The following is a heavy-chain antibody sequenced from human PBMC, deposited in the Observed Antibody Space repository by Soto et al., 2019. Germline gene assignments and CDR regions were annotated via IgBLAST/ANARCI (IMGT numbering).Heavy chain of an antibody. J-gene: IGHJ6*02. V-gene: IGHV3-74*01. Sequence: EVQLVESGGGLVQHGGSLRLSCAASGFTFISNWIHWVRQTPGKGLVWVSRIAVGGSNRNYADSVKGRFTISRDNAKNTVYLQMNRLRADDTAVYYCVRGIYQKFGMDVWGQGTTV. CDR3: VRGIYQKFGMDV. CDR2: IAVGGSNR. D-gene: IGHD3-3*02. CDR1: GFTFISNW.